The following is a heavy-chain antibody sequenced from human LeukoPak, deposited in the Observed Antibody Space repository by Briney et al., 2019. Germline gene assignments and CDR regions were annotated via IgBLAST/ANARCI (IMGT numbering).Heavy chain of an antibody. D-gene: IGHD3-10*01. CDR3: AKYYYGSGSYYLPFDY. J-gene: IGHJ4*02. Sequence: PGESLRLSCAASGFTFSSYSMSWVRQAPGKGLEWVSAISGSGGSTYYADSVKGRFTISRDNSKNTLYLQMNSLRAEDTAVYYCAKYYYGSGSYYLPFDYWGQGTLVTVSS. CDR1: GFTFSSYS. V-gene: IGHV3-23*01. CDR2: ISGSGGST.